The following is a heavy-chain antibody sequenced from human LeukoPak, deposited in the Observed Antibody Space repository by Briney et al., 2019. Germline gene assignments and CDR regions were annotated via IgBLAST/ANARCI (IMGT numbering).Heavy chain of an antibody. CDR1: GYTFTNYW. CDR2: IYPGDSDT. J-gene: IGHJ5*02. V-gene: IGHV5-51*01. Sequence: GESLKISCKASGYTFTNYWIGWVRQMPGKGLEWIGTIYPGDSDTRYSPSFHGQVTISADESISTAYLQWSSLRASDTGIYYCARRPASVGGGFDPWGQGTLVTVSS. CDR3: ARRPASVGGGFDP. D-gene: IGHD2-2*01.